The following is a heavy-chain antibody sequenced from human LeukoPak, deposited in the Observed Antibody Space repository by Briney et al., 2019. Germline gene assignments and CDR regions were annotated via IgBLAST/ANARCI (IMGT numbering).Heavy chain of an antibody. V-gene: IGHV3-7*01. CDR3: ARVYQSTSGRAIDY. CDR1: GFTLSSYW. J-gene: IGHJ4*02. CDR2: IKQDGSAK. Sequence: GGSLRLSCAASGFTLSSYWMSWVRQAPGKGLEWVANIKQDGSAKDYVDSVKSRFTISRENAKNSLYLQMNSLRVDDTAIYYCARVYQSTSGRAIDYWGQGTLVTVSS. D-gene: IGHD2-2*01.